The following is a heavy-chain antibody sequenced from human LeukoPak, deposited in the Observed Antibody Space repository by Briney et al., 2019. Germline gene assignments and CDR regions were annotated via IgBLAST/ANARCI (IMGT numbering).Heavy chain of an antibody. CDR2: ISYDGSNK. V-gene: IGHV3-30*18. Sequence: GGSLRLSCAASGFTFSSYGMHWVRQAPGKGLECVAVISYDGSNKYYADSVKGRFTISRDNSKNTLYLQMNSLRAEDTAVYYCAKDFYGMDVWGQGTTVTVSS. J-gene: IGHJ6*02. CDR3: AKDFYGMDV. CDR1: GFTFSSYG.